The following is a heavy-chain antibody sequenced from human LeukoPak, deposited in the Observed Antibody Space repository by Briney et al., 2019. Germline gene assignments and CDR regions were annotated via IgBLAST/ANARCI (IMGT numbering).Heavy chain of an antibody. D-gene: IGHD3-3*01. CDR3: ARDPSGFPAYYDFWSGYYRGDYYGMDV. Sequence: KASETLSLTCTVFGGSISSYYWSWIRQPPGKGLEWIGYIYYSGSTNYNPSLKSRVTISVDTSKNQFSLKLSSVTAADTAVYYCARDPSGFPAYYDFWSGYYRGDYYGMDVWGQGTTVTVSS. CDR2: IYYSGST. J-gene: IGHJ6*02. CDR1: GGSISSYY. V-gene: IGHV4-59*01.